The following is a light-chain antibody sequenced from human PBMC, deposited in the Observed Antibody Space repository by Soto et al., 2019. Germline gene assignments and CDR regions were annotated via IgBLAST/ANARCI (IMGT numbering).Light chain of an antibody. CDR2: GAS. V-gene: IGKV3-20*01. Sequence: EIGCTQSPLTLSCSPGETATLSCRASQSVSSTYLAWYQQKPGQAPGLLLYGASNRASGIPDRFAGSGSGTDFTLTISRLEPQDFAVYYCQQYRTSPPTFGGGTKVDIK. CDR3: QQYRTSPPT. CDR1: QSVSSTY. J-gene: IGKJ4*01.